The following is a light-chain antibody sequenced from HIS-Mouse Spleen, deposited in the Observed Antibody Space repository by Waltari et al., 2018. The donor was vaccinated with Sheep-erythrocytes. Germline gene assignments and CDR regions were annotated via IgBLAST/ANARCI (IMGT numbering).Light chain of an antibody. Sequence: QSALTQPRSVSGSPGQSVTISCTGTSSDVGGYNYVSGYQQKPGKAPKLMIYDVSKRPSGVPDRFSGSKSGNTASLTISGVPAEDEADYYGCSYAGSYKHVFATGTKVTVL. CDR3: CSYAGSYKHV. V-gene: IGLV2-11*01. CDR2: DVS. J-gene: IGLJ1*01. CDR1: SSDVGGYNY.